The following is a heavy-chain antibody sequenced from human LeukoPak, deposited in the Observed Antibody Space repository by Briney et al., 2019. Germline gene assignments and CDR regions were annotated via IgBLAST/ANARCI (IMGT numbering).Heavy chain of an antibody. V-gene: IGHV3-23*01. Sequence: PGGSLRLSCAASGFTFSSSVMSWVRQAPGKGLEWVSSITGSGGSTYYADSVKGRFSISRDNSKNTLYLQMNSLRAEDTAVYYCAKAENGLDYWGQGTQVTVSS. J-gene: IGHJ4*02. D-gene: IGHD2-8*01. CDR3: AKAENGLDY. CDR1: GFTFSSSV. CDR2: ITGSGGST.